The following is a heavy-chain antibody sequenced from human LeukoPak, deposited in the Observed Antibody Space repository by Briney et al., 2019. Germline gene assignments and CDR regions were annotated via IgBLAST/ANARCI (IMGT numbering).Heavy chain of an antibody. CDR3: ARGGSLDY. CDR1: GYSMSSGYY. CDR2: ISYSGST. J-gene: IGHJ4*02. D-gene: IGHD3-16*01. Sequence: SETLSLTCTVSGYSMSSGYYWGWIRQPPGKGLEWIGYISYSGSTNYNPSLESRVTISLDTSKNQFSLKLSSVTAADTAVYYCARGGSLDYWGQGTLVSVSS. V-gene: IGHV4-61*01.